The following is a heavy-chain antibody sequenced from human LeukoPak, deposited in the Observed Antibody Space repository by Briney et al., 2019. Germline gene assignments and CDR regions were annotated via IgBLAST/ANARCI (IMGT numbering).Heavy chain of an antibody. D-gene: IGHD3-3*01. Sequence: PSETLSLTCAVSGGSITSDTYYWSWIRQPPGKGLEWIGYILHSGSTCYNPSLKSRVTISIDTSKSQFSLKLSSVTAADTAVYYCAKTRDFWSGYFDYWGQGTLVTVSS. CDR2: ILHSGST. V-gene: IGHV4-30-2*01. CDR3: AKTRDFWSGYFDY. J-gene: IGHJ4*02. CDR1: GGSITSDTYY.